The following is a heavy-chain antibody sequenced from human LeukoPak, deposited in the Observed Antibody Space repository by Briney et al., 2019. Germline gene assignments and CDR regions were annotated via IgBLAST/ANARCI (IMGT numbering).Heavy chain of an antibody. V-gene: IGHV4-30-4*08. CDR3: AREGGIAAELDY. CDR2: IYYSGST. Sequence: SETLSLTCTVSGGSISSGDYYWSWIRQPPGKGPEWIGYIYYSGSTYYNPSLKSRVTISVDTSKNQFSLKLSSVTAADTAVYYCAREGGIAAELDYWGQGTLVTVSS. CDR1: GGSISSGDYY. J-gene: IGHJ4*02. D-gene: IGHD6-13*01.